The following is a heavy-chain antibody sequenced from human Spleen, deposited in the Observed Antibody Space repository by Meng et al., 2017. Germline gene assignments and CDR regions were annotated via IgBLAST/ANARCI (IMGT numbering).Heavy chain of an antibody. V-gene: IGHV3-30*03. Sequence: GESLKISCTGSGFIFNSYAMGWVRQAPGKGLEWVAVISFDRSNRNYADSVKGRFTISRDNSENTLYLQLNSLRAEDTAVYYCATEYSSGSFDYWGQGTLVTVSS. D-gene: IGHD6-19*01. CDR3: ATEYSSGSFDY. CDR2: ISFDRSNR. J-gene: IGHJ4*02. CDR1: GFIFNSYA.